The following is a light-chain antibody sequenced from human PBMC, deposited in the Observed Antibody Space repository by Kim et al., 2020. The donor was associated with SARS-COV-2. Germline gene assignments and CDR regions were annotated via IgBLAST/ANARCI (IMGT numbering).Light chain of an antibody. V-gene: IGLV3-19*01. CDR1: NLRSYY. CDR3: NSRDSNDNVV. J-gene: IGLJ3*02. Sequence: VDLGQTVRITCQGDNLRSYYATWYQQKPGQAPIVVIYGKNNRPSGIPDRFSGSSSGNTASLTITGTQAGDEAGYYCNSRDSNDNVVFGGGTQLTVL. CDR2: GKN.